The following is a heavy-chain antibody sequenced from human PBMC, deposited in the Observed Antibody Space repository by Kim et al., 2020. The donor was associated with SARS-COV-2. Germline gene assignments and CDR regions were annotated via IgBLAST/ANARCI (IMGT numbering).Heavy chain of an antibody. CDR3: ATDSSRCYDNWFDP. Sequence: NPSLKSRVTMSVDTSKNHFSLRLSSGTAADTAVYYCATDSSRCYDNWFDPWGQGTLVTVSS. J-gene: IGHJ5*02. D-gene: IGHD6-13*01. V-gene: IGHV4-39*02.